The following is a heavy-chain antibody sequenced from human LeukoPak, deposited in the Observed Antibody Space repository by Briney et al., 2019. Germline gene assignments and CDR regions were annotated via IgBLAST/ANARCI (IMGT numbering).Heavy chain of an antibody. V-gene: IGHV1-2*02. Sequence: ASVKVSCKSSGYTFTGYYMHWVRQAPGQGLEWMGWINPNSGGTNSALKFQGRVTMTRDTSISTAYMELSGLRSDDTAVYYCARCGYGDYGGYLDYWGQGTLVTVSS. CDR2: INPNSGGT. D-gene: IGHD4-17*01. J-gene: IGHJ4*02. CDR1: GYTFTGYY. CDR3: ARCGYGDYGGYLDY.